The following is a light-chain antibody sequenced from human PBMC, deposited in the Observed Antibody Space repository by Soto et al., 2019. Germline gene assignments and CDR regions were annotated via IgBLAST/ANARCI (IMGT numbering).Light chain of an antibody. J-gene: IGLJ1*01. CDR2: DVS. V-gene: IGLV2-11*01. CDR3: CSYAGSPRYV. Sequence: QSVLTQPRSVSGSPGQSVTISCTGTSSDVGGYNYVSWYQQHPGKAPKVMIYDVSERPSGVPDRFSGSKSGNTASLTISGLQAEDEADYYCCSYAGSPRYVFGTGTQLTVL. CDR1: SSDVGGYNY.